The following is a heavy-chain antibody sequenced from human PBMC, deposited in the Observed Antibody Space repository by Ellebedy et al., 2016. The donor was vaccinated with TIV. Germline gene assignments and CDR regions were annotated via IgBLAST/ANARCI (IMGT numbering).Heavy chain of an antibody. CDR2: IRTNSYNT. CDR3: ARDGYNWIPFDN. CDR1: GFTLGNYE. J-gene: IGHJ4*02. Sequence: GESLKISXVASGFTLGNYEMTWVRQAPGKGLQWVSIIRTNSYNTLYADSVKGRFTISRDDSKKTLYLEMNSLRAEDTGVYYCARDGYNWIPFDNWGQGTLVTVSS. V-gene: IGHV3-23*01. D-gene: IGHD1-20*01.